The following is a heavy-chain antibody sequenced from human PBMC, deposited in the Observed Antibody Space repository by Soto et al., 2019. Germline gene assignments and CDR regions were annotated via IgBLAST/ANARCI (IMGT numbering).Heavy chain of an antibody. Sequence: GGSLILSCAASGFSFSSYTMNWVRQAPGKGLQWVSSITNRGTHTYSADSVKGRFTISRDNDKNSLYLQMNNLRAEDTAIYFCARAHEVAWFDSWGLGTLVTVSS. CDR3: ARAHEVAWFDS. D-gene: IGHD2-15*01. J-gene: IGHJ5*01. CDR2: ITNRGTHT. CDR1: GFSFSSYT. V-gene: IGHV3-21*01.